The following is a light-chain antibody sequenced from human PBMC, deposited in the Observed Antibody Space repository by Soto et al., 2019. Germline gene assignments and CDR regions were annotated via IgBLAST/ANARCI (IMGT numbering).Light chain of an antibody. CDR1: QSVSRN. CDR3: QQRYNSPQT. Sequence: EVVLTQSPATLSLSPGERANLSCRTNQSVSRNLAWYQQKSGQAPRLLIYDASNRATGIPTRFSGSGSGTYFTLTISSLEPDDFAVYYCQQRYNSPQTFGQGTKVEIK. CDR2: DAS. J-gene: IGKJ1*01. V-gene: IGKV3-11*01.